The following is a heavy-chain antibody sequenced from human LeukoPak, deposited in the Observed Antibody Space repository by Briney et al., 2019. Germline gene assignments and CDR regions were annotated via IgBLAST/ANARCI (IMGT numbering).Heavy chain of an antibody. CDR3: ARGITGTTSHYYYYYYMDV. CDR1: GFTFSSYA. Sequence: GGSLRLSCAASGFTFSSYAMSWVRQAPGKGLEWVSAISGSGGSTYYADSVKGRSTISRDNSKNTLYLQMNSLRAEDTAVYYCARGITGTTSHYYYYYYMDVWGKGTTVTVSS. V-gene: IGHV3-23*01. J-gene: IGHJ6*03. CDR2: ISGSGGST. D-gene: IGHD1-7*01.